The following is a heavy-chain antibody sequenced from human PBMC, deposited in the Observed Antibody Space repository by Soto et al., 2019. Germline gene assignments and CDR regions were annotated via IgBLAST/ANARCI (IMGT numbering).Heavy chain of an antibody. CDR3: ENGALDIVEGPLRDYVWGSYTTTS. Sequence: GRSLSLSCAASGFTFRIYVMHWVRQAPGKGLEWVAVISYDGSNKYYADSVKGRFTISRDNSKNTLYLQMNSLRAEDTAVYYCENGALDIVEGPLRDYVWGSYTTTSGGKGTLVTVS. CDR2: ISYDGSNK. CDR1: GFTFRIYV. V-gene: IGHV3-30*18. J-gene: IGHJ4*02. D-gene: IGHD3-16*01.